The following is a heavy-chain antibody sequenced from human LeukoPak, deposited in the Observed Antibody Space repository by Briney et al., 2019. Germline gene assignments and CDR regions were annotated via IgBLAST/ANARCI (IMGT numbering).Heavy chain of an antibody. CDR2: ISSSSSYI. Sequence: GGSLRLSCAASGFTFSSYSMNWVRQAPGKGLVWVSSISSSSSYIYYADSVKGRFTTSRDNAKNSLYLQMNSLRAEDTAVYYCARVWAAVGRYDYWGQGTLVTVSS. CDR1: GFTFSSYS. CDR3: ARVWAAVGRYDY. D-gene: IGHD6-13*01. J-gene: IGHJ4*02. V-gene: IGHV3-21*01.